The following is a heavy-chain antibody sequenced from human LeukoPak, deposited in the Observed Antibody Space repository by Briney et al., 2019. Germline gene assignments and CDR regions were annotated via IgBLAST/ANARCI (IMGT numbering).Heavy chain of an antibody. D-gene: IGHD3-10*01. V-gene: IGHV4-39*07. CDR3: ARVKSWMVRGVIFDY. CDR2: IHYSGST. J-gene: IGHJ4*02. Sequence: SETLSLTCTVSGDSISSSSYYWGWIRQPPGRGLEWIGTIHYSGSTYYNPSLKSRVTISVDASKTQFSLNLSSVTAADTAVYYCARVKSWMVRGVIFDYWGQGILVTVSS. CDR1: GDSISSSSYY.